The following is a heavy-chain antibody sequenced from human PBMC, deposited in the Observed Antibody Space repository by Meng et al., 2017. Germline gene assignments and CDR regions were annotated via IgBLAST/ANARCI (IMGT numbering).Heavy chain of an antibody. D-gene: IGHD3-22*01. Sequence: GESLKISCAASGFTFDGYGMSWVRQAPGKGLEWVSVISWDGGSTGYADSVKGRFTISRDNSKNSLYLQMNSLRAEDTAVYYCARDRHARHYYDSSGIDDWGQGTLVTVSS. CDR3: ARDRHARHYYDSSGIDD. CDR1: GFTFDGYG. J-gene: IGHJ4*02. V-gene: IGHV3-20*04. CDR2: ISWDGGST.